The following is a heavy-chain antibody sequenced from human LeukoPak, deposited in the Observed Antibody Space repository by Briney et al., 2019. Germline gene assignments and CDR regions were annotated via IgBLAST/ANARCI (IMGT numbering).Heavy chain of an antibody. D-gene: IGHD3-9*01. CDR2: IYYSGST. J-gene: IGHJ1*01. CDR1: GGSISSYY. V-gene: IGHV4-59*06. Sequence: SETLSLTCTVSGGSISSYYWSWIRQHPGKGLEWIGYIYYSGSTYYNPSLKSRVTISVDTSKNQFSLKLSSVTAADTAVYYCARAYYDILTGPLVYFQHWGQGTLVTVSS. CDR3: ARAYYDILTGPLVYFQH.